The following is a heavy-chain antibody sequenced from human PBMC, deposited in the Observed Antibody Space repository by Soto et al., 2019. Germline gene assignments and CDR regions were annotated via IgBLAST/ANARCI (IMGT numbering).Heavy chain of an antibody. J-gene: IGHJ6*02. D-gene: IGHD5-12*01. Sequence: GGSLRLSCAASGFTFSDYYMSWIRQAPGKGLEWVSYISSSSSYTNYADSVKGRFTISRDNAKNSLYLQMNSLRAEDTAVYYCARDIGARSGYSGYDRGGDYYYYGMDVWGQGTTVTVSS. CDR3: ARDIGARSGYSGYDRGGDYYYYGMDV. CDR2: ISSSSSYT. CDR1: GFTFSDYY. V-gene: IGHV3-11*05.